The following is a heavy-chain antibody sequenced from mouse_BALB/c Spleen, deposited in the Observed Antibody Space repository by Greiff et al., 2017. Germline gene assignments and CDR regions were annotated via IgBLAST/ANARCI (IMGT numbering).Heavy chain of an antibody. D-gene: IGHD2-1*01. Sequence: EVKLMESGGGLVKPGGSLKLSCAASGFTFSSYAMSWVRQTPEKRLEWVASISSGGSTYYPDSVKGRFTISRDNARNILYLQMSSLRSEDTAMYYCARGGDYGNYVSYAMDYWGQGTSVTVSS. CDR2: ISSGGST. CDR1: GFTFSSYA. V-gene: IGHV5-6-5*01. J-gene: IGHJ4*01. CDR3: ARGGDYGNYVSYAMDY.